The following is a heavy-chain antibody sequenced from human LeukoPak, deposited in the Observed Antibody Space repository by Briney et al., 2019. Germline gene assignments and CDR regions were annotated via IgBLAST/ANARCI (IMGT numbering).Heavy chain of an antibody. D-gene: IGHD6-6*01. Sequence: SETLSLTCTVSGDSISSGDYYWSWIRQPAGKGLEWIGRISSSGSTNYNPSLKSRVTISVDTSKNQFSLKLSSVTAADTAVYYCARVPNRIAARPGSLNYYYYMDVWGKGTTVTVSS. CDR1: GDSISSGDYY. V-gene: IGHV4-61*02. CDR2: ISSSGST. J-gene: IGHJ6*03. CDR3: ARVPNRIAARPGSLNYYYYMDV.